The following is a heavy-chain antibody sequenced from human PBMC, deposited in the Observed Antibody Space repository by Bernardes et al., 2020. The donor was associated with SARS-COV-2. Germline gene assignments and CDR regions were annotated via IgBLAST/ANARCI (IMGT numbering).Heavy chain of an antibody. V-gene: IGHV4-31*03. Sequence: SETLSLTCRVSGGSVDNGNYYWSWVRQHPGKGLEWIGYIFTSGSTFYSPSLKSRLTMSLDTSENLFSLDLSSVTPGDTAVYYCARGSRDYYGSASQNRYYFDFWGQGTLVTVSS. J-gene: IGHJ4*02. CDR1: GGSVDNGNYY. CDR3: ARGSRDYYGSASQNRYYFDF. D-gene: IGHD3-10*01. CDR2: IFTSGST.